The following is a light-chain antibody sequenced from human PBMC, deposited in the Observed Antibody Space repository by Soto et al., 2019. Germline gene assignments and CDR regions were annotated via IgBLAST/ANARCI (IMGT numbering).Light chain of an antibody. Sequence: EIVMTQSPATLSVSPGDRVTLSCRASQSVRSNSAWYQQNPGQVPRLLIYGASRRANGIPARFSGSGYETEFTLTISSLQSEDFAVYYCQQYNSWPLTFGGGTKVEIK. V-gene: IGKV3-15*01. CDR1: QSVRSN. CDR2: GAS. CDR3: QQYNSWPLT. J-gene: IGKJ4*01.